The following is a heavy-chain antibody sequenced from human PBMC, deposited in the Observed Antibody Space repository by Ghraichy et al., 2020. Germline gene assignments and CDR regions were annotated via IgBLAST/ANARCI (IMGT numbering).Heavy chain of an antibody. Sequence: SETLSLTCTVSGGSVSSGSYYWSWIRQPPGKGLEWIGYIYYSGSTNYNTSLKSRVTISVDTPKNQFSLKLSSVTAADTAVYYCARERDGYNRGDAFDIWGQGTMVTVSS. D-gene: IGHD5-24*01. CDR1: GGSVSSGSYY. CDR2: IYYSGST. CDR3: ARERDGYNRGDAFDI. J-gene: IGHJ3*02. V-gene: IGHV4-61*01.